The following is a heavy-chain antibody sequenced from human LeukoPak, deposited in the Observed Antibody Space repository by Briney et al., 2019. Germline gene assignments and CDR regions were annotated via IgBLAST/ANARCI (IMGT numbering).Heavy chain of an antibody. D-gene: IGHD2-15*01. CDR3: ARGYCSGGSCYSNYYYYMDV. CDR1: GFTFSSYT. J-gene: IGHJ6*03. CDR2: ITSSSSSI. Sequence: GGSLRLSCAASGFTFSSYTMNWVRQAPEKGLEWVSYITSSSSSIYYADSVKGRFTISRDNAKNSLYLQMNSLRAEDTAVYYCARGYCSGGSCYSNYYYYMDVWGKGTTVTVSS. V-gene: IGHV3-21*05.